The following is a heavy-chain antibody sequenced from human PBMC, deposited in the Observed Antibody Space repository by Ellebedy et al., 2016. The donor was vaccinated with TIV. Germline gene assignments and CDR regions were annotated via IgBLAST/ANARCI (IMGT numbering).Heavy chain of an antibody. Sequence: MPSETLSLTCTVSGGSISSYYWSWIRQPQGKGLEWIGYIYYSGSTNYNPFLKSRVTISVDTSKNQFSRKLSSVTAADTAVYYCAGHYYYDSSGYYAFDIWGQGTMVTVSS. V-gene: IGHV4-59*08. D-gene: IGHD3-22*01. CDR3: AGHYYYDSSGYYAFDI. CDR2: IYYSGST. CDR1: GGSISSYY. J-gene: IGHJ3*02.